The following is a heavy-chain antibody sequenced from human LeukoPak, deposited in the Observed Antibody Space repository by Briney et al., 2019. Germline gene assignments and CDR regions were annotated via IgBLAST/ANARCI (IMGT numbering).Heavy chain of an antibody. Sequence: GGSLRLSCVASKFTLSSNYMSWVRQAPGKGLEWVSVIFSDGSAYYADSVKGRFTISRDISKNTLYLQMNSLRVEDTAVYYCARDRPPSDYWGQGTLVTVSS. CDR3: ARDRPPSDY. CDR2: IFSDGSA. CDR1: KFTLSSNY. V-gene: IGHV3-53*01. J-gene: IGHJ4*02.